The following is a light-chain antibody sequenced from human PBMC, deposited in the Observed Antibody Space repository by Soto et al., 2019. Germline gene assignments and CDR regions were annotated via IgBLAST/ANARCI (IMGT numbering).Light chain of an antibody. CDR1: SIEIAPYNY. J-gene: IGLJ1*01. Sequence: QSALAQPASVSGAPGQSLTISCIGTSIEIAPYNYVSRHQQDPGKAPKLIIYEVTYRPSGISNRFSGSKSGNTASLTISGLQAEDEADYYCSSYTSSTNYVFGTWTNVTVL. V-gene: IGLV2-14*01. CDR2: EVT. CDR3: SSYTSSTNYV.